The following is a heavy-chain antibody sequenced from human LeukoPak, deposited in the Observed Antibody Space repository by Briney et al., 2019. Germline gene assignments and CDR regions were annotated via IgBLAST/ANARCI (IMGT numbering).Heavy chain of an antibody. J-gene: IGHJ4*02. D-gene: IGHD1-26*01. CDR3: ARDPGATLGKYYFDY. CDR1: GFTFSSYW. Sequence: GGSLRLSCAASGFTFSSYWMHWVRQAPGKGLVWVSRINSDGSSTSYADSVKGRFTISRDNAKNSLYLQMNSLRAEDTAVYYCARDPGATLGKYYFDYWGQGTLVTVSS. CDR2: INSDGSST. V-gene: IGHV3-74*01.